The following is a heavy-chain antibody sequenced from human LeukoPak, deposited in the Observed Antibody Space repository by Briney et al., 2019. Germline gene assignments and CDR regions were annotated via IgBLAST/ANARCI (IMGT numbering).Heavy chain of an antibody. Sequence: GGSLRLSCAASGFTFSRYDMTWVRQAPGKGLEWVSGISGSGGLTVYADSVKGRFTISRDNSKNTLYLQMNSLRAEDTAVYYCATYLRAVGGGDPYYFDYWGQGTLVTVSS. CDR1: GFTFSRYD. CDR2: ISGSGGLT. CDR3: ATYLRAVGGGDPYYFDY. J-gene: IGHJ4*02. D-gene: IGHD6-19*01. V-gene: IGHV3-23*01.